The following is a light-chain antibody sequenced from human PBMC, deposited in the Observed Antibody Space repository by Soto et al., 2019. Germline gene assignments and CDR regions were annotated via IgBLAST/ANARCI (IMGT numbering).Light chain of an antibody. Sequence: EIVLTQSPGTLSLSPGERATLSCRASQTVTNSYLAWYQQRPGQAPRLLIYGASYRASGVPDRFRGSGSGTDFTLTISRLEPEDFAVYSCQQYGSSPTFGQGTKVEIK. CDR2: GAS. CDR3: QQYGSSPT. V-gene: IGKV3-20*01. J-gene: IGKJ1*01. CDR1: QTVTNSY.